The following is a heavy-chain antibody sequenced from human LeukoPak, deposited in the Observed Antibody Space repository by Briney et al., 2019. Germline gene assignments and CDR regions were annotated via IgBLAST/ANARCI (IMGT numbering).Heavy chain of an antibody. D-gene: IGHD3-3*01. CDR2: ISAYNGNT. Sequence: ASVKVSCKASGYTFTSYGISWVRQAPGQGLEWMGWISAYNGNTNYAQKLQGRVTMTTDTSTSTAYMELRSLRSDDTAVYYCVRAGPTYYDFWSGYYSYNWFDPWGQGTLVTVSS. CDR3: VRAGPTYYDFWSGYYSYNWFDP. CDR1: GYTFTSYG. J-gene: IGHJ5*02. V-gene: IGHV1-18*01.